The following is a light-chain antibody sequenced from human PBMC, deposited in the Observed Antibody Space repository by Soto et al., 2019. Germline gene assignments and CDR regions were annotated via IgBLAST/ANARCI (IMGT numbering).Light chain of an antibody. CDR1: QSVISNY. Sequence: IVLTQSPGTLSLSPGERATLSCRASQSVISNYLAWYQQKPGQAPRLLIYGTFNRASGTPDRFSGSGSGTDFTLTISRLETEDSAVYYCEQYTLSPPVTFGGGTRVEIQ. CDR3: EQYTLSPPVT. J-gene: IGKJ4*01. CDR2: GTF. V-gene: IGKV3-20*01.